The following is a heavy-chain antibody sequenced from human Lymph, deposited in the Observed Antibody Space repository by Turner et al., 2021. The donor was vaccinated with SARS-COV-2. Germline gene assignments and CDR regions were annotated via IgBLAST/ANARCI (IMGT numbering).Heavy chain of an antibody. CDR2: INPNSGGT. D-gene: IGHD3-3*01. CDR3: ARDVERYNDFWSGYSGGYGMDV. Sequence: QVQLVQSGAAVTQPGASVKLSCQASVCSFTGSYMHWVRQAPGQGLEWMGWINPNSGGTNYAQKFQGRVTMTRDTSISAAYMELSRLRSEDTAVYYCARDVERYNDFWSGYSGGYGMDVWGQGTTVTVSS. J-gene: IGHJ6*02. CDR1: VCSFTGSY. V-gene: IGHV1-2*02.